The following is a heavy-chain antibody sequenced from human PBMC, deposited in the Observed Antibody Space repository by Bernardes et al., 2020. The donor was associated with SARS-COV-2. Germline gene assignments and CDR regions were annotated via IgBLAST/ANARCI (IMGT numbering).Heavy chain of an antibody. CDR3: ARALINTAMADTNYYYYMDV. J-gene: IGHJ6*03. V-gene: IGHV3-20*04. Sequence: SLRLSCVASGFTFDDYGMSWVRQAPGKGLEWVSGINWNGGSTGYADSVKGRFTISRDNAKNSLYLQMNSLRAEDTALYYCARALINTAMADTNYYYYMDVWGKGTTVTVSS. D-gene: IGHD5-18*01. CDR1: GFTFDDYG. CDR2: INWNGGST.